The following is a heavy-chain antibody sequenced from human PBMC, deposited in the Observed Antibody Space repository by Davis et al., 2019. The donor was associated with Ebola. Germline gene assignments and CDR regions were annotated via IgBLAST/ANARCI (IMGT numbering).Heavy chain of an antibody. CDR1: GYTFTGYY. J-gene: IGHJ5*02. CDR2: INPNSGGT. CDR3: ARDQTGTNWFDP. D-gene: IGHD1-7*01. Sequence: ASVKVSCKASGYTFTGYYMHWLRQAPGQGLEWMGWINPNSGGTNYAQKFQGRVTMTRDNSITTAQMELSRLTSDDTASYYCARDQTGTNWFDPWGQGTLVTVSS. V-gene: IGHV1-2*02.